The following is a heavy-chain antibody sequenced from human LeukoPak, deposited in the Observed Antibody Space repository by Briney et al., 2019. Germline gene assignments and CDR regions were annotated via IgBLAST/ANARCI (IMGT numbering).Heavy chain of an antibody. CDR2: ISASNGNT. J-gene: IGHJ4*02. D-gene: IGHD1-7*01. Sequence: GASVKVSCKASGYTFTRYGISWVRQAPGQGLQWLGWISASNGNTNYAQKFRDSVTVSTDTSTGTAYLDVRSLTSDDTAVYYCARDHSNWNYAPDFWGQGTLVIVSS. CDR1: GYTFTRYG. V-gene: IGHV1-18*01. CDR3: ARDHSNWNYAPDF.